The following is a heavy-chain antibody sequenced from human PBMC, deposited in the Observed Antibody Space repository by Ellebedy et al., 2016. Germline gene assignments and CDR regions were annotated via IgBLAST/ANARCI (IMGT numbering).Heavy chain of an antibody. J-gene: IGHJ6*02. CDR2: VSARITYT. Sequence: GESLKISXAASGFTLSSNYVTWVRRAPGKGLGWISCVSARITYTNYAASVKGRFTISRDNARNLLYLDMNSLRAEDTAVYFCARTLYEYSFSLDIWGQGTTVTVSS. V-gene: IGHV3-11*03. CDR3: ARTLYEYSFSLDI. D-gene: IGHD5/OR15-5a*01. CDR1: GFTLSSNY.